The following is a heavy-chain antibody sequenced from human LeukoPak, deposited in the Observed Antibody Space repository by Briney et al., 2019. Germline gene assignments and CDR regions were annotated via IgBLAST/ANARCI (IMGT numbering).Heavy chain of an antibody. Sequence: SETLSLTCTVSGGSISGYYWSWIRQPPGKGLEWIGHMYYSGGTTYNPSLKSRVSISLDTSKKHFSLKLSSVTAADTAVYYCAGTGLFFDYWSQGTLVTVSS. CDR2: MYYSGGT. CDR3: AGTGLFFDY. J-gene: IGHJ4*02. D-gene: IGHD7-27*01. V-gene: IGHV4-59*01. CDR1: GGSISGYY.